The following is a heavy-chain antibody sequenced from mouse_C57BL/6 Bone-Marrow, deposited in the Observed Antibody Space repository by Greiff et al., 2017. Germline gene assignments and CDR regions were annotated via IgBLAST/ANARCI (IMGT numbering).Heavy chain of an antibody. CDR1: GYTFTSYW. D-gene: IGHD1-2*01. J-gene: IGHJ2*01. Sequence: QVQLKQPGAELVKTGASVKLSCKASGYTFTSYWMQWVKQRPGQGLEWIGEIDPSDSYTNYNQKFKGKATLTVDTSSSTAYMQLSSLTSEDSAVYYCARWLLRLDYWGQGTTLTVSS. V-gene: IGHV1-50*01. CDR2: IDPSDSYT. CDR3: ARWLLRLDY.